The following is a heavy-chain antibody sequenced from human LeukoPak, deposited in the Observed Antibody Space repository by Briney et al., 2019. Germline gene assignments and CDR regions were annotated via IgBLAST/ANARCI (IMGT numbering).Heavy chain of an antibody. Sequence: GESLKISCKGSGYSFTSYWIGWVRQMPGKGLEWLGIIYPGDSDTRYSPSFQGQVTISADKSISTAYLQWSSLKASDTAMYYCARKRYYYCSGTVGYMDVWGKGTTVTVSS. V-gene: IGHV5-51*01. CDR2: IYPGDSDT. D-gene: IGHD3-10*01. CDR3: ARKRYYYCSGTVGYMDV. J-gene: IGHJ6*03. CDR1: GYSFTSYW.